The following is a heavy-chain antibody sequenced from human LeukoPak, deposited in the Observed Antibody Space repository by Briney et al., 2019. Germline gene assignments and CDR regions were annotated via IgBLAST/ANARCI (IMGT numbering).Heavy chain of an antibody. CDR2: IWHDGSYE. CDR1: GFTFSRYG. D-gene: IGHD1-26*01. V-gene: IGHV3-33*03. CDR3: AKDGVGATSLDC. J-gene: IGHJ4*02. Sequence: PGRSLRFSCAASGFTFSRYGMHWVRQAPGKGLEWVAVIWHDGSYEYYADSVKGRFTISRDRSKNTLYLQMNSLRAEDTAVYYCAKDGVGATSLDCWGQGTLVTVSS.